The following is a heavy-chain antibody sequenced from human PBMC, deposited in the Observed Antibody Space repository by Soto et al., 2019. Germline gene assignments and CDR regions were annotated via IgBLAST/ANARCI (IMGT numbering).Heavy chain of an antibody. V-gene: IGHV3-30*18. D-gene: IGHD6-13*01. CDR3: AKDGKAAAGSFDL. CDR1: GFTFSSYG. Sequence: PGGCMRLSCASSGFTFSSYGMQWVRQAPGKRLEWVAVKSYDGSNKYYEDAVKVRFSISRDNSKNTLYLQMNSLRAEDTAVYYYAKDGKAAAGSFDLWGHGTLVTVSS. J-gene: IGHJ2*01. CDR2: KSYDGSNK.